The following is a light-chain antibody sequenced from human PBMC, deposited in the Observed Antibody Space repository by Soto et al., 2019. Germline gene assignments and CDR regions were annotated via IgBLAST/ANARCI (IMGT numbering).Light chain of an antibody. J-gene: IGLJ2*01. CDR3: QSYDSSFVL. CDR1: RSDIGSYNY. CDR2: GVS. V-gene: IGLV2-14*01. Sequence: QSALTQPASVSGSPGQSITISCSGTRSDIGSYNYVAWYQQFPGKTPKILIYGVSNRPSGVSSRFSGSKSGNTASLTISGLQAEDEADYYCQSYDSSFVLFGGGTKLTVL.